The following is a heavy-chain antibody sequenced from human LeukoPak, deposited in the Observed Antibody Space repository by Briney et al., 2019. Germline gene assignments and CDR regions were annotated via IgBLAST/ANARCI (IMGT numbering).Heavy chain of an antibody. V-gene: IGHV3-48*01. Sequence: PGGSLRLSCAASGFTFSTSGLGWVRQAPGKGLEWVSYITSGFVTHYIDSVKGRFTISRDNDKNSLYLQMNSLRAEDTAVYYCASRSSSLNWYFDLWGRGTLVTVSS. CDR1: GFTFSTSG. CDR2: ITSGFVT. CDR3: ASRSSSLNWYFDL. J-gene: IGHJ2*01. D-gene: IGHD2-2*01.